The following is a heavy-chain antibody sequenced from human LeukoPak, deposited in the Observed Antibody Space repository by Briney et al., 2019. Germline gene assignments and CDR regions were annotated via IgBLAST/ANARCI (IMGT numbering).Heavy chain of an antibody. J-gene: IGHJ6*04. D-gene: IGHD3-22*01. CDR2: ITDSGDST. Sequence: GGSLRLSCAASGFTFSSYGMNWVRQAPGKGLEWVSAITDSGDSTYYADSVKGRFTISRDNSKNTLYLQMNSLRAEDTAVYYCAELGITMIEGVWGKGTTVTISS. CDR3: AELGITMIEGV. V-gene: IGHV3-23*01. CDR1: GFTFSSYG.